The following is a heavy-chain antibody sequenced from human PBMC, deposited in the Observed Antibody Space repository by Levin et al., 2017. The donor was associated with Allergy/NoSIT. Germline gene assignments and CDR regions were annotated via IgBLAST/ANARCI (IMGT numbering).Heavy chain of an antibody. J-gene: IGHJ4*02. CDR2: INPNSGGT. V-gene: IGHV1-2*06. Sequence: ASVKVSCKASGYTFTGYYMHWVRQAPGQGLEWMGRINPNSGGTNYAQKFQGRVTMTRDTSISTAYMELSRLRSDDTAVYYCARGSHSSGWYTLSYWGQGTLVTVSS. CDR1: GYTFTGYY. CDR3: ARGSHSSGWYTLSY. D-gene: IGHD6-19*01.